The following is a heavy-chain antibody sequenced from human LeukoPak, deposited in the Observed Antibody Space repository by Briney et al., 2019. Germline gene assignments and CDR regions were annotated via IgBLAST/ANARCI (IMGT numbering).Heavy chain of an antibody. D-gene: IGHD3-10*01. J-gene: IGHJ2*01. V-gene: IGHV1-2*02. CDR2: ISSDRGDT. Sequence: GASVKVSCKASGYTFTGYLIHWVRQAPGQGLEWMGWISSDRGDTNYAPKFQGRVTMTRDTSIRTVYVEMSRLRSDDTAVYYCASSPEFTWYFDLWGRGTLVTVSS. CDR1: GYTFTGYL. CDR3: ASSPEFTWYFDL.